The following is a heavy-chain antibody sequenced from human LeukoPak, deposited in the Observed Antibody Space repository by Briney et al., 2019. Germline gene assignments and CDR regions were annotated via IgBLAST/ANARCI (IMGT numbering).Heavy chain of an antibody. CDR3: ARVHCSGGSCYGEVFDY. J-gene: IGHJ4*02. CDR2: INPSDGST. CDR1: GYTFTRYY. Sequence: ASVKVSCEASGYTFTRYYMHWVRRAPGQGLEWMGIINPSDGSTSYAQKFQGRVTMTRDTSTSKVYMEVSSLTSEDTAVYYCARVHCSGGSCYGEVFDYWGQGTLVTVSS. V-gene: IGHV1-46*01. D-gene: IGHD2-15*01.